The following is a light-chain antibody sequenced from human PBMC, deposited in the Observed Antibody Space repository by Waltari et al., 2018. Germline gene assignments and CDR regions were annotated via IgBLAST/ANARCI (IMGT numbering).Light chain of an antibody. Sequence: QLVLPQSPSASASLGASVKLPCTLDSGHSSNTVAWLQQQPEKGPRYLMKINSDGSHSKGDEIPDRFSGSSSGAERYLTISSVQSEDEADYYCQTGGHGTWVFGGGTKLTVL. CDR3: QTGGHGTWV. V-gene: IGLV4-69*01. CDR2: INSDGSH. CDR1: SGHSSNT. J-gene: IGLJ3*02.